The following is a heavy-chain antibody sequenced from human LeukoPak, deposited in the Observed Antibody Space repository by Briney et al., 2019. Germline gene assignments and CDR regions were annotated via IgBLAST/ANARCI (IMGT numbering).Heavy chain of an antibody. D-gene: IGHD3-9*01. CDR1: GFTFSNAW. Sequence: GGSLRLSCAASGFTFSNAWMSWVRQAPGKGLEWVGFIRSKAYGGTTEYAASVKGRFTISRDDSKSIAYLQMNSLKTEDTAVYYCTREMTGFDWTSYYYGMDVWGQGTTVTVSS. CDR2: IRSKAYGGTT. V-gene: IGHV3-49*04. CDR3: TREMTGFDWTSYYYGMDV. J-gene: IGHJ6*02.